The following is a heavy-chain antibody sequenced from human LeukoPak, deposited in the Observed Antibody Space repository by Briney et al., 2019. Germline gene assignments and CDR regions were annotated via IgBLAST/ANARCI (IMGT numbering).Heavy chain of an antibody. CDR3: ARNRYYYGSGNYGVPNWFDP. Sequence: SETLSLTCTVSGGSISSNSFYWGWIRQPPGKGLEWIGSIYYSGSTYYNPSLKSRVTISVDTSKNQFSLKLSSVTVADTAVYYCARNRYYYGSGNYGVPNWFDPWGQGTLVTVSS. V-gene: IGHV4-39*01. J-gene: IGHJ5*02. D-gene: IGHD3-10*01. CDR2: IYYSGST. CDR1: GGSISSNSFY.